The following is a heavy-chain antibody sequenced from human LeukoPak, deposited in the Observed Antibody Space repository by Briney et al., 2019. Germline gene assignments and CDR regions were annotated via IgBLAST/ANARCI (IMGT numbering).Heavy chain of an antibody. Sequence: GGSLRLSCAASGFTLSSYWMSWVRQAPGKGLEWVGRIKSKTDGGTTDYAAPVKGRFTISRDDSKNTLYLQMNSLKTEDTAVYYCTTDGAEVGYSYGGLDYWGQGTLVTVSS. V-gene: IGHV3-15*01. J-gene: IGHJ4*02. D-gene: IGHD5-18*01. CDR1: GFTLSSYW. CDR2: IKSKTDGGTT. CDR3: TTDGAEVGYSYGGLDY.